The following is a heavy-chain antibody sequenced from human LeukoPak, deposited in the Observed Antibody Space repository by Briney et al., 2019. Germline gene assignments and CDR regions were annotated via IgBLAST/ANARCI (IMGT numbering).Heavy chain of an antibody. CDR1: GFTFSSYA. Sequence: GGSLRLSCAASGFTFSSYAMHWVRQAPGKGLEWVAVISYDGSNKYYADSVKGRFTISGDNSKNTLYLQMNSLRAEDTAVYYCARGRNYYDSSGYSYYFDYWGQGTLVTVSS. V-gene: IGHV3-30-3*01. CDR2: ISYDGSNK. D-gene: IGHD3-22*01. J-gene: IGHJ4*02. CDR3: ARGRNYYDSSGYSYYFDY.